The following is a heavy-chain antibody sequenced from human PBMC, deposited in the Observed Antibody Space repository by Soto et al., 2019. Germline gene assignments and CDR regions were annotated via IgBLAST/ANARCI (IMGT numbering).Heavy chain of an antibody. CDR2: ISYDGSNK. Sequence: QVQLVESGGGVVQPGRSLRLSCAASGFTFSSYGMHWVRQAPGKGLEWVAVISYDGSNKYYADSVKGRFTISRDNSKNTLYLQMNSLRAEDTAVYYCAKDFYYDYVWGSLDHWGQGTLVTVSS. V-gene: IGHV3-30*18. D-gene: IGHD3-16*01. CDR1: GFTFSSYG. CDR3: AKDFYYDYVWGSLDH. J-gene: IGHJ5*02.